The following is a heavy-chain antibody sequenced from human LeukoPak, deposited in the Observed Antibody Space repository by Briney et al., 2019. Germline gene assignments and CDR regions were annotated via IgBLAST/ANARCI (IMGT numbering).Heavy chain of an antibody. CDR2: IKSKSDGGTI. CDR3: TTDFYDSSGLQY. D-gene: IGHD3-22*01. CDR1: GFIFSNAW. Sequence: NAGGSLRLSCAASGFIFSNAWMNWVRQAPGKVLDWVGRIKSKSDGGTIDYAAPVKGRFTISRDGSKNTVFLQMNSLETEDTAVYYCTTDFYDSSGLQYWGQGTLVTVSS. J-gene: IGHJ4*02. V-gene: IGHV3-15*07.